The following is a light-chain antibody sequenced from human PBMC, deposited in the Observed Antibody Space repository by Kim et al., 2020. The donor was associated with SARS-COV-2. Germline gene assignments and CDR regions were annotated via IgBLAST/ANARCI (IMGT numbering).Light chain of an antibody. J-gene: IGLJ3*02. CDR3: AAWDGSLSALV. CDR1: HSNIGSSY. V-gene: IGLV1-47*01. Sequence: VLTQPPSASGTPGQRVSISCSGSHSNIGSSYVYWYQQFPGMAPKLLIYRSNQRPSGVPDRFSGSKSGTSASLAISGLRSEDEADYYCAAWDGSLSALVFGGGTQLTVL. CDR2: RSN.